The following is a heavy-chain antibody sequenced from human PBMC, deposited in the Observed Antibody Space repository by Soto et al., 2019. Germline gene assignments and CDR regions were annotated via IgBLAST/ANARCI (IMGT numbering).Heavy chain of an antibody. CDR1: GYNFNQYY. CDR2: INLRGGTT. J-gene: IGHJ4*02. CDR3: ARGPDDSDVPRWDH. D-gene: IGHD4-17*01. Sequence: QVQLVQSGPEVRKPGASVRLSCATSGYNFNQYYIHWVRQAPGQGLEWMGIINLRGGTTEYAHKFVGRVTVTGDTSTRTAYMELSSLRSEDTAVYFCARGPDDSDVPRWDHWGQGTLITVSS. V-gene: IGHV1-46*02.